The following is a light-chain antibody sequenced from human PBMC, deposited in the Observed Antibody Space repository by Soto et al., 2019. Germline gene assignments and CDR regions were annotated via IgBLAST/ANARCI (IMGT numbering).Light chain of an antibody. V-gene: IGKV1-5*03. Sequence: DIQMTQSPSTLSASVGDRVTITCRASQSIGTWLAWYQQKPGKAPKVLIHKASSLESGVPSSFSGSGSGTEFTLTISSLQPDDFATYYCQQYNIYPYTFGQGTKVDIK. CDR3: QQYNIYPYT. CDR2: KAS. J-gene: IGKJ2*01. CDR1: QSIGTW.